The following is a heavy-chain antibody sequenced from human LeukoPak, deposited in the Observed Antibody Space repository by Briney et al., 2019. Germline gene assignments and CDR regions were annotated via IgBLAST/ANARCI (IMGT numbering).Heavy chain of an antibody. D-gene: IGHD1-26*01. Sequence: GGSLRLSCAASGFTFSSYSMNWVRQAPGKGLEWVSSISSSSSYIYYADSVKGRFTISRDNSKNTLYVQMNRLRAEDTAVYYCAKGGAAGGFDIWGQGTVVTVSS. CDR2: ISSSSSYI. CDR3: AKGGAAGGFDI. CDR1: GFTFSSYS. J-gene: IGHJ3*02. V-gene: IGHV3-21*04.